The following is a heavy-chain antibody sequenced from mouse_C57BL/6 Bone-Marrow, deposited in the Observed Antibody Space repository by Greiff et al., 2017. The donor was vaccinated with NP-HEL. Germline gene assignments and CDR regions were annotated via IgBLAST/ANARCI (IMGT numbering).Heavy chain of an antibody. Sequence: EVQRVESGGGLVKPGGSLKLSCAASGFTFSDYGLHWVRQAPEKGLEWVAYISSGSSTIYYADTVKGRFTISRDNAKNTLFLQMTSLRSEDTAMYYCARASYGSSYRWYFDVRGTGTTVTVSS. J-gene: IGHJ1*03. D-gene: IGHD1-1*01. CDR3: ARASYGSSYRWYFDV. CDR2: ISSGSSTI. V-gene: IGHV5-17*01. CDR1: GFTFSDYG.